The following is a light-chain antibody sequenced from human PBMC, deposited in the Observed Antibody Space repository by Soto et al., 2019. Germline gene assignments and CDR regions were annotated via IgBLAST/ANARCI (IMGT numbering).Light chain of an antibody. J-gene: IGKJ1*01. CDR3: QQYNSYSRT. V-gene: IGKV1-5*03. Sequence: DIQMTQSPSTLSASVGDRVTITCRASQSISWLAWYQQKPGKAPKLLIYKASSLESGVPSRFSGSGSGTEFTLTISSLQPDDFATYYCQQYNSYSRTFGQGTKVEIK. CDR2: KAS. CDR1: QSISW.